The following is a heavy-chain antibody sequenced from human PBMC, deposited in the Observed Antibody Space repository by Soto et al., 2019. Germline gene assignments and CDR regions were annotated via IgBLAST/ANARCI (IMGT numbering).Heavy chain of an antibody. V-gene: IGHV3-23*01. CDR3: ARARGASYFDY. CDR2: ISGSGGIT. J-gene: IGHJ4*02. Sequence: GGSLNPSFLPFGSALSSYPMTGTPQAPGKGLEWVSFISGSGGITYYADSVKGRFTISRDNSKNTLYLQMHSLRAEDTAIYYCARARGASYFDYWGQGTLVTVS. CDR1: GSALSSYP. D-gene: IGHD2-15*01.